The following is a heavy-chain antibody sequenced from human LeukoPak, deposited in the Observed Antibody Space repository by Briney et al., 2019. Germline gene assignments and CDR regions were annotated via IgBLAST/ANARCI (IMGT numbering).Heavy chain of an antibody. Sequence: SETLSLTCTVSGGSISSSSYYWGWIRQPPGKGLEWIGSIYYSGSTYYNPSLKSRVTISVDTSKNQFSLKLSSVTAADTAVYYCAREKARVDTSYYYYYYMDVWGKGTTVTVSS. CDR3: AREKARVDTSYYYYYYMDV. CDR2: IYYSGST. V-gene: IGHV4-39*07. CDR1: GGSISSSSYY. D-gene: IGHD5-18*01. J-gene: IGHJ6*03.